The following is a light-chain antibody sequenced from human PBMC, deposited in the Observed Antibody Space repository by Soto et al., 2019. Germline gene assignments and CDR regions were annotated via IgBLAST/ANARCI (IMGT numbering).Light chain of an antibody. V-gene: IGLV2-11*01. J-gene: IGLJ1*01. CDR3: CSFAGSSSYV. Sequence: QSALTQPRSVSGSPGQSVTISCTGTSSDVGRYDYVSWYQQHPGKAPKLIVYDVTERPSGVPDRFSGSKSGNTASLTISGLQAEDEADYSCCSFAGSSSYVFGTGPRSP. CDR2: DVT. CDR1: SSDVGRYDY.